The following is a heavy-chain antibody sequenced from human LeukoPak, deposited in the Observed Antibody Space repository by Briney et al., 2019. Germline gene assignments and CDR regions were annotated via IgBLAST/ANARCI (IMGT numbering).Heavy chain of an antibody. Sequence: GGSLRLSCAASGFTFSSYGMSWVRKAPGKGLEWVANIKQEGSEKYYVDSVKGRFTISRDNAKNSLYLQMNSLRAEDTAVYDCARGATYYDMLSDYYLGYGGQGTLVTVSS. V-gene: IGHV3-7*01. J-gene: IGHJ4*02. CDR1: GFTFSSYG. CDR2: IKQEGSEK. D-gene: IGHD3-9*01. CDR3: ARGATYYDMLSDYYLGY.